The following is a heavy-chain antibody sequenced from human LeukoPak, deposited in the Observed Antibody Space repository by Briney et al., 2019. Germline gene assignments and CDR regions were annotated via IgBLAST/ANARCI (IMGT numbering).Heavy chain of an antibody. CDR3: ARRGTTYCTVDSCHPNWFDP. J-gene: IGHJ5*02. CDR1: GFTFADHA. CDR2: ISGGSTST. Sequence: GRSLRLSCVASGFTFADHAVSWVRHAAGKGLEWVSAISGGSTSTYYADSVKGRFTISRDNAKNSVYLLMNSLRAEDTAVYYCARRGTTYCTVDSCHPNWFDPWGQGTLVTVSS. D-gene: IGHD2-15*01. V-gene: IGHV3-23*01.